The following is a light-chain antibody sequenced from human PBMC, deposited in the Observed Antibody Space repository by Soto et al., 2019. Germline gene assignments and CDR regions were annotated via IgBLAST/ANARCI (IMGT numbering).Light chain of an antibody. J-gene: IGKJ4*02. CDR1: QNIGNL. V-gene: IGKV1-5*03. Sequence: DIPMTQSPSTLSASVVDRVIITCRASQNIGNLFAWYQQKPGTATNLLIYKASILEDGVPSRFSGSGSGTEFTNTISSLHPDDFANYYCQHYHTHSPFGGGTKVDIK. CDR3: QHYHTHSP. CDR2: KAS.